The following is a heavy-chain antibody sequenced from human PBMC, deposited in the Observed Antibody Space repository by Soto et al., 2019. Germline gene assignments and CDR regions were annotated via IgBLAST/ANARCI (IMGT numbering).Heavy chain of an antibody. CDR2: IKSKTDGGTT. Sequence: PGGSLRLSCAASGFTFSNAWMSWVRQAPGKGLEWVGRIKSKTDGGTTDYAAHVKGRFTISRDDSKNTLYLQMNSLKTEDTAVYYCTTDILYYYGSGSYPTLNYWGQGTLVTVSS. V-gene: IGHV3-15*01. CDR3: TTDILYYYGSGSYPTLNY. J-gene: IGHJ4*02. D-gene: IGHD3-10*01. CDR1: GFTFSNAW.